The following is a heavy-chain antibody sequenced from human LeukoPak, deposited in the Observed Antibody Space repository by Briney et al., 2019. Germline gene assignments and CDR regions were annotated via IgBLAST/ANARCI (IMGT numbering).Heavy chain of an antibody. CDR3: AKGPFTSAWRNHFDY. D-gene: IGHD2/OR15-2a*01. CDR2: ISGGSGST. J-gene: IGHJ4*02. CDR1: GFTFSSYA. Sequence: PGGSLRLSCAASGFTFSSYAMSWVRQAPGKGLEWVSTISGGSGSTYYADSVKGRFTISRDNSKSTLYLEMRSLRAEDTAVYYCAKGPFTSAWRNHFDYWGQGTLVTVSS. V-gene: IGHV3-23*01.